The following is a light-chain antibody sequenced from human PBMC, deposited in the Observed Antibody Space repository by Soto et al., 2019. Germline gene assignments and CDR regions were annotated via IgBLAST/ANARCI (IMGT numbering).Light chain of an antibody. J-gene: IGLJ1*01. CDR1: SSDIGGYKY. Sequence: QSALTQPPSASGSPGQSVTISCTGTSSDIGGYKYVSWYQQHPGKAPKLMIFDGNKRPSGVPDRFSGSKSGNTASLTVSGLPAEDADDYYCSSYAGISSLVVFGTGTKLTVL. CDR2: DGN. CDR3: SSYAGISSLVV. V-gene: IGLV2-8*01.